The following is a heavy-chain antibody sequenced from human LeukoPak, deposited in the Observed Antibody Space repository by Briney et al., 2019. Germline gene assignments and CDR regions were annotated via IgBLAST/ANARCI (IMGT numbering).Heavy chain of an antibody. CDR3: LRGFTNFDC. Sequence: ASVKISCKASGDTFRKYAISWVRHAPGQGLEWMGGIIPLIVATHYAQRFQGSVTMSADNSTNTAYLDLSSLKSNDTAMYHCLRGFTNFDCWGQGTLVTVAS. CDR1: GDTFRKYA. J-gene: IGHJ4*02. CDR2: IIPLIVAT. V-gene: IGHV1-69*06.